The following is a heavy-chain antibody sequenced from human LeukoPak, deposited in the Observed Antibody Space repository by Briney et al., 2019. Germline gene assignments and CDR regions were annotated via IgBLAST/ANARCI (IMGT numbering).Heavy chain of an antibody. CDR2: IIPIFGTA. V-gene: IGHV1-69*13. Sequence: SVKVSCEASGGTFSSYAISWVRQAPGQGLEWMGGIIPIFGTANYAQKFQGRVTITADESTSTAYMELSSLRSEDTAVYYCASCSGGSCYRDNWFDPWGQGTLVTVSS. J-gene: IGHJ5*02. CDR3: ASCSGGSCYRDNWFDP. CDR1: GGTFSSYA. D-gene: IGHD2-15*01.